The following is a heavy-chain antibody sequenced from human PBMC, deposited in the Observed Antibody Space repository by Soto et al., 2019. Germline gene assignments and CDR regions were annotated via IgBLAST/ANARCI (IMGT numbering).Heavy chain of an antibody. CDR3: ASIDCSGGSCYGHEHLPH. CDR1: GFTFSSYS. V-gene: IGHV3-48*01. CDR2: ISSSSSTI. Sequence: GGSLRLSCAASGFTFSSYSMNWVRQAPGKGLEWVSYISSSSSTIYYADSVKGRFTISRDNAKNSLYLQMNSLRAEDTAVYYCASIDCSGGSCYGHEHLPHWGQGTLVTVSS. D-gene: IGHD2-15*01. J-gene: IGHJ1*01.